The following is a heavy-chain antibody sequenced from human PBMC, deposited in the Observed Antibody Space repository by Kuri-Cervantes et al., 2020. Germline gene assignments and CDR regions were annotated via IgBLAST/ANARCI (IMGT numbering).Heavy chain of an antibody. Sequence: ASVKVSCKASGYTFTSYDINWVRQAPGQGLEWMGIINPSGGSTSYAQKFQGRVTMTRDTSTSTVYMELSSLRSEDTAVYYCARDSSSWRAPLDYWGQGTLVTVSS. CDR1: GYTFTSYD. V-gene: IGHV1-46*01. D-gene: IGHD6-13*01. J-gene: IGHJ4*02. CDR3: ARDSSSWRAPLDY. CDR2: INPSGGST.